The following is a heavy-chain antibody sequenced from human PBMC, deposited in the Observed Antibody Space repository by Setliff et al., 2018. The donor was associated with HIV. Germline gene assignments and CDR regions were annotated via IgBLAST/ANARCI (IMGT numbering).Heavy chain of an antibody. D-gene: IGHD3-22*01. J-gene: IGHJ4*02. V-gene: IGHV3-74*03. CDR2: INSDGTST. CDR1: GFTFSPYW. CDR3: VRDLSYDYDRSSDTFDY. Sequence: LRLSCAASGFTFSPYWMHWVRQAPGKGLVWVSRINSDGTSTTYADSVKGRFTISRDNAKNTLYLQMNSLRAEDTAVYYCVRDLSYDYDRSSDTFDYWGQGTLVTVSS.